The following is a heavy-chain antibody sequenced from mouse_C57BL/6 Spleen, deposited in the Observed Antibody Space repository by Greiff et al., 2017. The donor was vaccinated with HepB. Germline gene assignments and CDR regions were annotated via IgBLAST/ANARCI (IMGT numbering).Heavy chain of an antibody. D-gene: IGHD3-2*02. CDR3: ARRGGSSGWDY. J-gene: IGHJ2*01. Sequence: QVQLKQPGAELVKPGASVKMSCKASGYTFTSYWITWVKQRPGQGLEWIGDIYPGSGSTNYNEKFKSKATLTVDTSSSTAYMQLSSLTSEDSAVYYCARRGGSSGWDYWGQGTTLTVSS. CDR2: IYPGSGST. V-gene: IGHV1-55*01. CDR1: GYTFTSYW.